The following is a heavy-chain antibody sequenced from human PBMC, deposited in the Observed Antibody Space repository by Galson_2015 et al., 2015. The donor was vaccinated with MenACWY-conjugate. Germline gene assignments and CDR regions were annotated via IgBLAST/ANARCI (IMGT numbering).Heavy chain of an antibody. V-gene: IGHV3-48*02. CDR1: GFTFSSYS. D-gene: IGHD2-2*02. CDR3: ARDQELCSSTSCYTYGMDA. CDR2: ISSSSSTI. Sequence: LRLSCAASGFTFSSYSMNWVRQAPGKGLEWVSYISSSSSTIYYADSVKGRFTISRDNAKNSLYLQMNSLRDEDTAVYYCARDQELCSSTSCYTYGMDAWGQGTTVTVSS. J-gene: IGHJ6*02.